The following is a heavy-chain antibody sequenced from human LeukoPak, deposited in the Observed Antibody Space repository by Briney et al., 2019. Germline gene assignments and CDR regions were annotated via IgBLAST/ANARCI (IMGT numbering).Heavy chain of an antibody. J-gene: IGHJ6*03. V-gene: IGHV3-23*01. CDR2: ISASGHYI. Sequence: GSLRLSCEASGFTFRSFAISWVRQAPGKGLEWLSGISASGHYIYNADSVKGRFTISRDNSKNTLYIEINSLRAEDTAVYYCARDGSWGDYQFYFYMDVWGKGTTVTVSS. CDR1: GFTFRSFA. D-gene: IGHD2-2*01. CDR3: ARDGSWGDYQFYFYMDV.